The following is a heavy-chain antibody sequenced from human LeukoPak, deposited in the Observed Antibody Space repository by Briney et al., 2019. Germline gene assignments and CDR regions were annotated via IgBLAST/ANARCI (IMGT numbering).Heavy chain of an antibody. CDR3: ARAATVTGSDY. J-gene: IGHJ4*02. D-gene: IGHD4-17*01. V-gene: IGHV3-30*04. CDR2: ISYDGSNK. CDR1: GFTFSSYA. Sequence: GGSLRLSCATSGFTFSSYAMHWVRQAPGKGLEWVAVISYDGSNKYYADSVKGRFTISSDNSKNTLYLQMNSLRAEDTAVYYCARAATVTGSDYWGQGTLVTVSS.